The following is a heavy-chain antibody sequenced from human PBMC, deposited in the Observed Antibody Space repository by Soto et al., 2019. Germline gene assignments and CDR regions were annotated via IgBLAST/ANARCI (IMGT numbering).Heavy chain of an antibody. CDR3: AGRYGKNDFDI. Sequence: LSLTCAVYGGSFSGYYWSWIRQPPGKGLEWIGEINHSGSTNYNPSLKSRVAISVDTSKNQFSLKLSSVTAADTAVYYCAGRYGKNDFDIWGQGTMVTVSS. J-gene: IGHJ3*02. CDR2: INHSGST. V-gene: IGHV4-34*01. CDR1: GGSFSGYY. D-gene: IGHD5-18*01.